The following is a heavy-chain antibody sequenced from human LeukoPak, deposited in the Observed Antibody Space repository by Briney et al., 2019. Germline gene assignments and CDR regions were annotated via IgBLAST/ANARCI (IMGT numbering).Heavy chain of an antibody. Sequence: GGSLRLSCAASGFIFSNYWMSWVRQAPGKGLEWVANIKQDGSEKYYVDSVKGRFTISRDNAKNSVYLQMKSLRAEDTAVYYCARIGYTSSCFDYWGQGTLVTVSS. CDR2: IKQDGSEK. D-gene: IGHD6-13*01. CDR1: GFIFSNYW. CDR3: ARIGYTSSCFDY. J-gene: IGHJ4*02. V-gene: IGHV3-7*01.